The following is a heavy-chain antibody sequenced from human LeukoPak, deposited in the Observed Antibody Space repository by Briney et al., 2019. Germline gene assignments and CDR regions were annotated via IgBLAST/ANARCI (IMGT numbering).Heavy chain of an antibody. CDR2: IYTSGST. Sequence: SETLSLTCTVSGGSISSYYWSWIRQPAGKGLEWIGRIYTSGSTDYDPSLKSRVTMSVDTSKNQFSLKLSSVTAADTAVYYCARDRIAAAGTRWFDPWGQGTLVTVSS. CDR1: GGSISSYY. CDR3: ARDRIAAAGTRWFDP. J-gene: IGHJ5*02. D-gene: IGHD6-13*01. V-gene: IGHV4-4*07.